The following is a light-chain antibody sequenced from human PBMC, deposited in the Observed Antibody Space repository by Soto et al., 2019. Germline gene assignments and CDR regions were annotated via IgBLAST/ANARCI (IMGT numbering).Light chain of an antibody. Sequence: EIVMTQSPDTVYVSPGERATLSCRASQSVRSNLAWYQRKPGQAPRLLIYGASTRATDFPARFSGSGSGTEFALSISSLQSEDSAVYYCQQYYSWWTFGQGTKVDI. V-gene: IGKV3-15*01. CDR3: QQYYSWWT. CDR1: QSVRSN. CDR2: GAS. J-gene: IGKJ1*01.